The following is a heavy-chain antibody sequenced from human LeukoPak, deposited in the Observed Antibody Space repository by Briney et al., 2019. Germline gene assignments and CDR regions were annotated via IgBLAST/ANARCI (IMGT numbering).Heavy chain of an antibody. CDR2: IYYSGST. Sequence: SETLSLTCTVSGGSISSSSYYWGWIRQPPGKGLEWIGSIYYSGSTYYNPSLKSRVTISVDTSKNQFSLKLSSVTAADTAVYYCARTRWQQMVLYYFDYXXXGXXXTVSS. D-gene: IGHD6-13*01. CDR3: ARTRWQQMVLYYFDY. CDR1: GGSISSSSYY. V-gene: IGHV4-39*01. J-gene: IGHJ4*02.